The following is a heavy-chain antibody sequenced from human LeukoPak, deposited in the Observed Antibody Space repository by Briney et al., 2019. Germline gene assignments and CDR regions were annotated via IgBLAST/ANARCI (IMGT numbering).Heavy chain of an antibody. D-gene: IGHD3-9*01. CDR1: GGSISSYY. CDR2: IYYSGST. V-gene: IGHV4-59*01. CDR3: AGVLDYDILTGYLA. J-gene: IGHJ5*02. Sequence: PSETLSLTCTVSGGSISSYYWSWIRQPPGKGLEWIGYIYYSGSTNYNPSLKSRVTISVDTSKNQFSLKLSSVTAADTAVYYCAGVLDYDILTGYLAWGQGTLVTVSS.